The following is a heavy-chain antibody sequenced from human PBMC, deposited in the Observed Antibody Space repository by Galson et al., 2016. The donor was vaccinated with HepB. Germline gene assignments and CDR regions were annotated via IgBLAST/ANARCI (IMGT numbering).Heavy chain of an antibody. V-gene: IGHV3-30*18. Sequence: SLRLSCAASGFTFSSYGIHWVRQAPGKGLEWVAVISYDGNNKYYADSVKGRFTISRDNSKNTLYLQMSSLSAEDTAVYYCAKKAHILTGPDAFDIWGQGTMVTDSS. CDR2: ISYDGNNK. J-gene: IGHJ3*02. CDR1: GFTFSSYG. D-gene: IGHD3-9*01. CDR3: AKKAHILTGPDAFDI.